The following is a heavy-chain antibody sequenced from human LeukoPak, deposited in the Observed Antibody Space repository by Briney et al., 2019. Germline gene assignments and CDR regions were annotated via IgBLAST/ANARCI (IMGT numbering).Heavy chain of an antibody. CDR3: AKRDSSSWYYFDY. D-gene: IGHD6-13*01. Sequence: PGRSLRLSCAASGFTFSSYAMSSVRQAPRKGLEWVSGISGSGGSTYYADSVKGRFTISRDNSKNTLYLQMNSLRAEDTAVYYCAKRDSSSWYYFDYWGQGTLVTVSS. J-gene: IGHJ4*02. V-gene: IGHV3-23*01. CDR1: GFTFSSYA. CDR2: ISGSGGST.